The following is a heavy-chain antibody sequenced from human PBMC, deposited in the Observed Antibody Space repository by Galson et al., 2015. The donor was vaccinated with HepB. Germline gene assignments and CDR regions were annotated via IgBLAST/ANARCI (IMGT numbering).Heavy chain of an antibody. Sequence: SLRLSCAVSGFSLSMYAMHWVRQAPGKGLEWVAVISYDGSIEYYADSVKGRSTISRDSSKNTLYLQMNSLRVEDTAIYYCARDRVEQWLENHFDYWGQGTLVTVSS. J-gene: IGHJ4*02. CDR3: ARDRVEQWLENHFDY. V-gene: IGHV3-30*04. D-gene: IGHD6-19*01. CDR2: ISYDGSIE. CDR1: GFSLSMYA.